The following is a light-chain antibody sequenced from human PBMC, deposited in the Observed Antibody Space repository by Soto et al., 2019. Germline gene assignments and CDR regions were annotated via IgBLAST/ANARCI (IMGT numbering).Light chain of an antibody. J-gene: IGLJ3*02. CDR2: DVS. CDR1: SSDVGTYNY. V-gene: IGLV2-14*01. Sequence: QSVLTQPASVSGSPGQSITISCTGTSSDVGTYNYVSWYQHRPGKAPKLMIYDVSYRPSGVSNRVSGSKSANTASLTISGRQAEDEADYYCSLYTTGNTQVFGGGTKLTVL. CDR3: SLYTTGNTQV.